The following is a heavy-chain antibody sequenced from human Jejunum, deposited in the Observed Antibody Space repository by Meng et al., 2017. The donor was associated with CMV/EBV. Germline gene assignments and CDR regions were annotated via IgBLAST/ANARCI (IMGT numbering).Heavy chain of an antibody. V-gene: IGHV3-30*02. D-gene: IGHD3-9*01. CDR3: VKDRGVPYYESLTGYSYFDY. CDR2: ISNDGSNK. CDR1: YG. Sequence: YGIHWVRQAPGKGLEWVTFISNDGSNKYYGDSVKGRFTISRDNSKNTLYLQMNSLRAEDTSVYYCVKDRGVPYYESLTGYSYFDYWGQGARVTVSS. J-gene: IGHJ4*02.